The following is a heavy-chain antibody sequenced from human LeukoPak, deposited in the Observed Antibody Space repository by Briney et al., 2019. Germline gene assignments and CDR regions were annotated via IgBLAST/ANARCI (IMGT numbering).Heavy chain of an antibody. J-gene: IGHJ4*02. CDR2: IIPIFGTA. D-gene: IGHD4/OR15-4a*01. CDR3: ARRAGAYSHPYDY. V-gene: IGHV1-69*06. CDR1: GYTFTSYG. Sequence: RASVKVSCKASGYTFTSYGISWVRQAPGQGLEWMGGIIPIFGTANYAQKFQGRVTITADKSTSTAYMELSSLRSEDTAVYYCARRAGAYSHPYDYWGQGTLVTVSS.